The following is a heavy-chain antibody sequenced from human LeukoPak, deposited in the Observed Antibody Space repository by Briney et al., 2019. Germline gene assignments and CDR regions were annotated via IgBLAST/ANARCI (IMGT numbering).Heavy chain of an antibody. CDR3: ARMGNSAFDF. CDR2: ISYDGSNK. D-gene: IGHD4-23*01. J-gene: IGHJ3*01. Sequence: GGSLRLSCAASGFTFSSYGMHWVRQAPGKGLQWVAAISYDGSNKYYADSVRGRFTISRDNSKNTLYLQMNSLRAEDTAMYYCARMGNSAFDFRGQGTMVTVSS. V-gene: IGHV3-30*03. CDR1: GFTFSSYG.